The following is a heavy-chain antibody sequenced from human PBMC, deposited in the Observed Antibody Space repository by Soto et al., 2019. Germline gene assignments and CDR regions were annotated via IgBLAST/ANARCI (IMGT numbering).Heavy chain of an antibody. J-gene: IGHJ4*02. CDR1: GGSISSNY. V-gene: IGHV4-59*01. CDR3: ARYRREAVAGYTLDN. D-gene: IGHD6-13*01. Sequence: GTLSLTCTVSGGSISSNYWTWIRQPPGKGLEWIGYVYNSGSTNYNPSLKSRVTISEDTSKSQFSLKVNSMTAADAAVYYCARYRREAVAGYTLDNWGQGILVTVSS. CDR2: VYNSGST.